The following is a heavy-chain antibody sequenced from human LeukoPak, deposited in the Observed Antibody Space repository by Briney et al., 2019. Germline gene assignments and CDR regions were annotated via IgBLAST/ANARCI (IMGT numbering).Heavy chain of an antibody. CDR1: GFTFSSYS. D-gene: IGHD3-22*01. J-gene: IGHJ4*02. CDR3: ARVDRYYDSSGPNGDY. Sequence: PGGSLRLSCAASGFTFSSYSMNWVRQAPGKGLEWVSSISSSSSYIYYADSVKGRFTVSRDNAKNSLYLQMNSLRAEDMAVYYCARVDRYYDSSGPNGDYWGQGTLVTVSS. CDR2: ISSSSSYI. V-gene: IGHV3-21*01.